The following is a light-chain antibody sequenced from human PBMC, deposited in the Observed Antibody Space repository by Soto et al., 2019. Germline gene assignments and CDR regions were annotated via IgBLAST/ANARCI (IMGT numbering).Light chain of an antibody. J-gene: IGKJ1*01. CDR2: TAS. Sequence: DIQMTQSPSTLSAFVGDRVTITCRASQSISNWLDWYQQKPGKAPNLLIYTASSLECGDLSRFSGNGSRTEFTHTISGLQSDDFATYYCQQYHNFWTFGQGTKVEI. CDR1: QSISNW. V-gene: IGKV1-5*03. CDR3: QQYHNFWT.